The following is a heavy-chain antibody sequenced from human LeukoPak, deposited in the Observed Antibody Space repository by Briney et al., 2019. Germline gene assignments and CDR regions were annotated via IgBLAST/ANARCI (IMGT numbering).Heavy chain of an antibody. CDR2: INWNGDII. J-gene: IGHJ6*02. D-gene: IGHD3-22*01. V-gene: IGHV3-20*04. Sequence: GGSLRLSCAASGFTLEEYGMSWVRHVPGKGLEWVSGINWNGDIISSIESVKGRFTTSRDNAKNSLYLQMHSLRVEDTAFYYCVRGGHYDRSGDYFRYGMDVWGQGTTVTVSS. CDR1: GFTLEEYG. CDR3: VRGGHYDRSGDYFRYGMDV.